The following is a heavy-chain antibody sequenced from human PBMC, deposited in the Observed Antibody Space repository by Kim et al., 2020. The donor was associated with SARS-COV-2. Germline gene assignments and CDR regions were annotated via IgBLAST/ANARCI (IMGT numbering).Heavy chain of an antibody. CDR1: GGSVSSGSYY. D-gene: IGHD1-20*01. CDR3: ARVGITGRTYYFDY. V-gene: IGHV4-61*01. CDR2: IYYSGST. Sequence: SETLSLTCTVSGGSVSSGSYYWSWIRQPPGKGLEWIGYIYYSGSTNYNPSLKSRVTISVDTSKNQFSLKLSSVTAADTAVYYCARVGITGRTYYFDYWGQGTLVTVSS. J-gene: IGHJ4*02.